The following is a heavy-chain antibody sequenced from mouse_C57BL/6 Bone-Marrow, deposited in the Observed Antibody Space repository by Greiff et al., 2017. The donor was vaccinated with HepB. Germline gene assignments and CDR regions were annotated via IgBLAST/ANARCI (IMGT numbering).Heavy chain of an antibody. D-gene: IGHD1-1*01. CDR1: GYAFTNYL. CDR2: INPGSGGT. V-gene: IGHV1-54*01. CDR3: AREATVVENYAMDY. J-gene: IGHJ4*01. Sequence: VQLQQSGAELVRPGTSVKVSCKASGYAFTNYLIEWVKQRPGQGLEWIGVINPGSGGTNYNEKFKGKATLTADKSSSTAYMQLSSLTSEDSAVYFCAREATVVENYAMDYWGQGTSVTVSS.